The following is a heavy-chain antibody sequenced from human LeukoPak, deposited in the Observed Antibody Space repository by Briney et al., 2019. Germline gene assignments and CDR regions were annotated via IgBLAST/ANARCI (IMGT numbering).Heavy chain of an antibody. D-gene: IGHD5-18*01. CDR3: ARDIQSSNSYGSS. V-gene: IGHV4-61*02. CDR2: IYTSGST. J-gene: IGHJ4*02. Sequence: SETLSLTXTASGGSISSGSYYWSWIRQPAGKGLEWIGRIYTSGSTNYNPSLKSRVTMSVDTSKNQFSLKLSSVTAADTAVYYCARDIQSSNSYGSSWGQGTLVTVSS. CDR1: GGSISSGSYY.